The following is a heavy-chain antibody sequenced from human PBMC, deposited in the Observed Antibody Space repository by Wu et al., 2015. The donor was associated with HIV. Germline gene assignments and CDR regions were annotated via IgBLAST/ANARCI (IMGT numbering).Heavy chain of an antibody. CDR2: ISGYNGNT. Sequence: QVQLVQSGGEVKKPGASVKVSCKASGYTFTSYGISWVRQSPGQGLEWMGWISGYNGNTDYAQKFQGRVTVTTDTSTNTAYMELRSLRSDDTAVYYCARGEVYDRTRPDAFDIWGQGTMVTVSS. CDR1: GYTFTSYG. CDR3: ARGEVYDRTRPDAFDI. D-gene: IGHD3-22*01. V-gene: IGHV1-18*01. J-gene: IGHJ3*02.